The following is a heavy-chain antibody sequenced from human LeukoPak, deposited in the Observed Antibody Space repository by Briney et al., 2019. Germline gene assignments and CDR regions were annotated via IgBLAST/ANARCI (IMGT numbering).Heavy chain of an antibody. V-gene: IGHV1-2*02. CDR3: ARDSSIRGVIYYYYYMDV. Sequence: AMKISSHTSGYTLTGYFMHLVRQPPEQSLQRIRWINPNSGGTNYAQKFQGRVTMTRDTSISTAYMELSRLRSDDTAVYYCARDSSIRGVIYYYYYMDVWGKGTTVTISS. CDR2: INPNSGGT. D-gene: IGHD3-10*01. CDR1: GYTLTGYF. J-gene: IGHJ6*03.